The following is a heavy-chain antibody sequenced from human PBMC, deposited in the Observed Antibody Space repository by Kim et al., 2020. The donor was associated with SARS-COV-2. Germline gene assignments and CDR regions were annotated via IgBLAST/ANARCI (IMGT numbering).Heavy chain of an antibody. CDR3: ARLVSENSAVEY. CDR1: GDSISRSSNY. CDR2: INYSGNT. J-gene: IGHJ4*02. V-gene: IGHV4-39*01. Sequence: SETLSLTCTVSGDSISRSSNYWGWIRQPPGKGLEWIGSINYSGNTYYNPSLKSRVTISVDTSKNQFPLKMRSVTAADTAVYYCARLVSENSAVEYWGQGT.